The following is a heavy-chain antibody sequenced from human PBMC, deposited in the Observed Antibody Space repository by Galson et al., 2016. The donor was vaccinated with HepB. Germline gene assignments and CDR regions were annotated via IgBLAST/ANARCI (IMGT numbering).Heavy chain of an antibody. J-gene: IGHJ4*02. Sequence: SLRLSSAASGFSFSTYNMNWVRQAPGKGLEWLSYIGSSGSPIYYADSVKGRFTVSRDNAKNSLYLQMNGLRDEDTAVYYCARDYYRSGSYSFDYWGQGILVTVSS. CDR2: IGSSGSPI. V-gene: IGHV3-48*02. CDR3: ARDYYRSGSYSFDY. D-gene: IGHD3-10*01. CDR1: GFSFSTYN.